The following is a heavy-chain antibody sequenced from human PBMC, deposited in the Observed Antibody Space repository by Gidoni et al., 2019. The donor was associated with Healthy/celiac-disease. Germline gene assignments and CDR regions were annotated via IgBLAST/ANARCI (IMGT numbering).Heavy chain of an antibody. Sequence: QVQLVESGGGVVQPGRSLRLSSAASGFTFSSYAMHWVRQAPGKGLEWVAVISYDGSNKYYADSVKGRFTISRDNSKNTLYLQMNSLRAEDTAVYYCASGKGSSWLDAFDIWGQGTMVTVSS. CDR2: ISYDGSNK. D-gene: IGHD6-13*01. CDR3: ASGKGSSWLDAFDI. V-gene: IGHV3-30-3*01. CDR1: GFTFSSYA. J-gene: IGHJ3*02.